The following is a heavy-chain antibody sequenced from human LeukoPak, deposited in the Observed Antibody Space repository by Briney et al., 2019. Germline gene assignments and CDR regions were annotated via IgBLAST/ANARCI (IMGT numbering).Heavy chain of an antibody. Sequence: GGSLRLSCAASGFTFTIYGMNWVRQAPGKGLEWVSGISGSDYTTYYADSVKGRFTISRDNSKNTLYLQMNGPRAEDTAIYYCAKTFYDSGSYWGAFDYWGQGTLVTVSS. CDR1: GFTFTIYG. D-gene: IGHD3-10*01. CDR2: ISGSDYTT. V-gene: IGHV3-23*01. J-gene: IGHJ4*02. CDR3: AKTFYDSGSYWGAFDY.